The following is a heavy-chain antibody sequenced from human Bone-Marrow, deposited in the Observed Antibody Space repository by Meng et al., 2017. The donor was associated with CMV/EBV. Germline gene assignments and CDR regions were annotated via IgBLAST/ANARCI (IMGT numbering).Heavy chain of an antibody. V-gene: IGHV1-2*02. CDR3: ARGRYGGAYYYYGMDV. CDR1: GYTFTGYY. J-gene: IGHJ6*02. CDR2: INPNSGGT. Sequence: ASVKVSCKASGYTFTGYYMHWVRQAPGQGLEWMGWINPNSGGTNYAQKFQGRVTMTRDTSTSTVYMELSSLRSEDTAVYYCARGRYGGAYYYYGMDVWGQGTTVTVSS. D-gene: IGHD4-23*01.